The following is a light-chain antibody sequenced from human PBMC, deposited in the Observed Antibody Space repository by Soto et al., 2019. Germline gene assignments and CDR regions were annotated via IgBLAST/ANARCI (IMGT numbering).Light chain of an antibody. CDR1: QDISNY. CDR2: AAS. Sequence: DIPMTQSPSSLSASVGDRVTITCRASQDISNYLAWFQQKLGKAPQSLIYAASSLENGAPSRFSGSAFGTDFTLTISSLQPEDFATYYCQEYITPPFTFGQGTKLQIK. CDR3: QEYITPPFT. J-gene: IGKJ2*01. V-gene: IGKV1-16*01.